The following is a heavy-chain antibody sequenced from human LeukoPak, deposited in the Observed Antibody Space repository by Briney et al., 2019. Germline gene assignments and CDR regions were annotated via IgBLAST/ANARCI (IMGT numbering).Heavy chain of an antibody. CDR2: INTSSGGT. CDR1: GYTLTGYY. V-gene: IGHV1-2*02. J-gene: IGHJ4*02. CDR3: ARERVGSGSYYSDY. D-gene: IGHD3-10*01. Sequence: ASVSLSCTASGYTLTGYYMHWVREAPRRGLWRRGWINTSSGGTNYAQKFQGRVTMTRDTSISTAYMELSRLRSDDTAVYYCARERVGSGSYYSDYWGQGTLVTVSS.